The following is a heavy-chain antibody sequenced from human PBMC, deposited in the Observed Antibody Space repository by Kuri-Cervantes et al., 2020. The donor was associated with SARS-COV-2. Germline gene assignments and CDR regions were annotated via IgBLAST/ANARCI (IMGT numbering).Heavy chain of an antibody. V-gene: IGHV1-24*01. CDR2: FDPEDGET. J-gene: IGHJ4*02. Sequence: ASVKVSCKASGGTFSSYAISWVRQAPGKGLEWMGGFDPEDGETIYAQRFQGRVTMTEDTSTDTAYMELSSLRFEDTAVYYCATDHIAAAGLFDYWGQGTLVTVSS. D-gene: IGHD6-13*01. CDR1: GGTFSSYA. CDR3: ATDHIAAAGLFDY.